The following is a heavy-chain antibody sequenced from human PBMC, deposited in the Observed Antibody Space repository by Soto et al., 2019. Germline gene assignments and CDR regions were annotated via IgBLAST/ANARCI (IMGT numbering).Heavy chain of an antibody. D-gene: IGHD3-22*01. CDR3: ARVGGDYYDSSGQRYYGMDV. CDR2: IGTAGDT. Sequence: EVQLVESGGGLVQPGGSLRLSCAASGFTFSSYDMHWVRQATGKGLEWVSAIGTAGDTYYPGSVKGRFTISRENAKNSLYLKMNSLRAGDTAVYYCARVGGDYYDSSGQRYYGMDVWGQGTTVTVSS. CDR1: GFTFSSYD. V-gene: IGHV3-13*01. J-gene: IGHJ6*02.